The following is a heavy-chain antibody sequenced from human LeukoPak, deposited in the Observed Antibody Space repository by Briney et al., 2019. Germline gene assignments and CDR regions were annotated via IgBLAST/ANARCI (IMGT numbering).Heavy chain of an antibody. CDR3: ARGTNGIWSFDY. V-gene: IGHV3-74*01. J-gene: IGHJ4*02. CDR1: GFTFTTYW. Sequence: PGGSLRLSCAGSGFTFTTYWMHWVRQAPGKGLVWVSRINSDGSDTTYADSVKGRFTISRDNAKNTLYLQMNSLRAEDTAVYYCARGTNGIWSFDYWGQGTLVTVSS. D-gene: IGHD2-8*01. CDR2: INSDGSDT.